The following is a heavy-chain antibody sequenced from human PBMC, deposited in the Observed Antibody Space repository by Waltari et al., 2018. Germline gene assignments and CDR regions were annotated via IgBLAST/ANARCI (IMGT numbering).Heavy chain of an antibody. Sequence: QVQLVESGGGVVQPGRSLRLSCAASGFTFSSYGMHWVRQAPGKGLGWVASIWDDGSNKYYADSVKCRFTISRDNSKNTLYLQMNSLRAEDTAVYYCARDGRLWFGTNWFDPWGQGTLVTVSS. CDR2: IWDDGSNK. V-gene: IGHV3-33*01. CDR1: GFTFSSYG. J-gene: IGHJ5*02. CDR3: ARDGRLWFGTNWFDP. D-gene: IGHD3-10*01.